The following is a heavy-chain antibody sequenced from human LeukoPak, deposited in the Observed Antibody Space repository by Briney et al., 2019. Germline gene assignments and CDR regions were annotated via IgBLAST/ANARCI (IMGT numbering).Heavy chain of an antibody. CDR1: GFTFDDYA. V-gene: IGHV3-21*06. Sequence: PGGSLRLSCAASGFTFDDYAMHWVRQAPGKGLEWVASISGGSNYIYYVDSVKGRFTISRDNANNLLNLQMVSLRAEDTAVYYCATGFCNRTNCFRAFDIWGRGTMVTVSS. D-gene: IGHD2-2*01. CDR3: ATGFCNRTNCFRAFDI. CDR2: ISGGSNYI. J-gene: IGHJ3*02.